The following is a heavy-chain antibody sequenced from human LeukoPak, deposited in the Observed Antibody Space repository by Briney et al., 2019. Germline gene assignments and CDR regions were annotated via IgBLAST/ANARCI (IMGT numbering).Heavy chain of an antibody. CDR2: IYYGGSA. Sequence: SDTLSLTCTVSGGSITSSGFYWGWIRQPPGKGLEWIGYIYYGGSAYYNPSLKSRVTISVDTSKNQFSLKLSSVTAADTAVCYCARQPNIVVVDNWFDPWGQGTLVAVSS. J-gene: IGHJ5*02. CDR1: GGSITSSGFY. D-gene: IGHD2-15*01. V-gene: IGHV4-39*07. CDR3: ARQPNIVVVDNWFDP.